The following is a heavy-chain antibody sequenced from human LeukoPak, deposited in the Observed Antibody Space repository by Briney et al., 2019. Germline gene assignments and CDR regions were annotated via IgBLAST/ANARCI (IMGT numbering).Heavy chain of an antibody. Sequence: SVKVSCKACGGTFSSYTISWVRQAPGQGLEWMGRIIPILGIANYAQKFQGRVTITADKSTSTAYMELSSLRSEDTAVYYCASPRALYCSSTSCQTANGAFDIWGQGTMVTVSS. CDR2: IIPILGIA. J-gene: IGHJ3*02. CDR3: ASPRALYCSSTSCQTANGAFDI. V-gene: IGHV1-69*02. CDR1: GGTFSSYT. D-gene: IGHD2-2*01.